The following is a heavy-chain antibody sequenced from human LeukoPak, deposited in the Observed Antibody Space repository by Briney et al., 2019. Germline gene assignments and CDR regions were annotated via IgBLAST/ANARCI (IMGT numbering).Heavy chain of an antibody. CDR2: ISAYNDKT. CDR3: ARVPGHIVVVTTTDLYFDY. Sequence: ASVKVSCKASGHTFTNYGITWVRQAPGQGLEWMGWISAYNDKTNYAPKLQGRVTMTTDTSTSTAFMELRSLRSDDTAVYYCARVPGHIVVVTTTDLYFDYWGQGTLVTVSS. D-gene: IGHD2-21*02. CDR1: GHTFTNYG. V-gene: IGHV1-18*01. J-gene: IGHJ4*02.